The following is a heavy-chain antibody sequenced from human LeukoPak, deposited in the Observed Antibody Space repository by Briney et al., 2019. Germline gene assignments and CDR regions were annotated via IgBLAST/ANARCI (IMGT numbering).Heavy chain of an antibody. CDR2: ISGSGGST. CDR3: AKDVLGLGEDNYYESSGYYSDAFDI. CDR1: GFTFSSYA. J-gene: IGHJ3*02. Sequence: GGSLRLSCAASGFTFSSYAMSWVRQAPGKGLEWVSAISGSGGSTYYADSVKGRFTISRDNSKNTLYLQMNSLRAEDTAVYYCAKDVLGLGEDNYYESSGYYSDAFDIWGQGTMVTVSS. V-gene: IGHV3-23*01. D-gene: IGHD3-22*01.